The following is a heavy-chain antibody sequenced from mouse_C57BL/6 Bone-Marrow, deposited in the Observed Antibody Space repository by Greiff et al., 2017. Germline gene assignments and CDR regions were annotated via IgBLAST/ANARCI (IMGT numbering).Heavy chain of an antibody. V-gene: IGHV7-3*01. J-gene: IGHJ2*01. CDR3: ARYYYGLDY. CDR1: GFTFTDYY. CDR2: LRNKANGYTT. Sequence: EVKLMESGGGLVQPGGSLSLSCAASGFTFTDYYISWVRQPPGKALEWLGCLRNKANGYTTDSSPSVKGRFTISRDNSQSILYLQMNALRAEDSATYDCARYYYGLDYWGQGTTLTVSS. D-gene: IGHD1-1*01.